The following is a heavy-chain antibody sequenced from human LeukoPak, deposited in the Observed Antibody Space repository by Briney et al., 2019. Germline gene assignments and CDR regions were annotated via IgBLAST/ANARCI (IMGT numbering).Heavy chain of an antibody. D-gene: IGHD2-2*01. CDR2: ISGSGGST. J-gene: IGHJ3*02. Sequence: PGGSLRLSCAASGFTFSSYAMSWVRQAPGKGLEWVSAISGSGGSTYYADSVKGRLTISRDNSKNTLYLQMNSLRAEDTAVYYCARGGSSLYAFDIWGQGTMVTVSS. V-gene: IGHV3-23*01. CDR3: ARGGSSLYAFDI. CDR1: GFTFSSYA.